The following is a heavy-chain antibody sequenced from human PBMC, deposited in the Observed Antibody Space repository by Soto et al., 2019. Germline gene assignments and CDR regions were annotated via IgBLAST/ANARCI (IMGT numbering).Heavy chain of an antibody. CDR1: GYTFTSYG. V-gene: IGHV1-18*01. D-gene: IGHD5-12*01. CDR2: ISAYNGNT. J-gene: IGHJ5*02. Sequence: QVQLVQSGAEVKKPGASVKVSCKASGYTFTSYGISWVRQAPGQGLEWMGWISAYNGNTNYAQKLQGRVTMTTDTTKSTAYMELRGLRSDETAVYDWECGGVDIVATCNGFDPWGQGTLVTVSS. CDR3: ECGGVDIVATCNGFDP.